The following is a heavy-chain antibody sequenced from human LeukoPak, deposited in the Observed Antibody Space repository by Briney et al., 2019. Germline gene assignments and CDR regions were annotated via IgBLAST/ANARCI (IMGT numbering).Heavy chain of an antibody. D-gene: IGHD3-9*01. CDR1: GFPFRDYY. V-gene: IGHV3-11*01. CDR3: AREVVIFPDYYYYGMDV. J-gene: IGHJ6*02. Sequence: KTGGSLRLSCAASGFPFRDYYMTWIRQAPGKGLEWISYISRSGDTLYYADSVEGRFTISRGNAKNSLFLQMNSLRVDDTAVYYCAREVVIFPDYYYYGMDVWGQGTTVTVSS. CDR2: ISRSGDTL.